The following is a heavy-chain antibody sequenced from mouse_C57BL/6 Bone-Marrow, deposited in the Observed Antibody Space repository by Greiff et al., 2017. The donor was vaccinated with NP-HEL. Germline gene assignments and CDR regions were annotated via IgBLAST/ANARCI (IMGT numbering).Heavy chain of an antibody. J-gene: IGHJ1*03. D-gene: IGHD1-1*01. V-gene: IGHV3-6*01. Sequence: EVQLVESGPGLVKPSQSLSLTCSVTGYSITSGYYWNWIRQFPGNKLEWMGYISYDGSNNYNPSLKNRISITRDTSKNQFFLKLNSVTTEDTATYYCARTLITTVVDWYFDVWGTGTTVTVSS. CDR3: ARTLITTVVDWYFDV. CDR1: GYSITSGYY. CDR2: ISYDGSN.